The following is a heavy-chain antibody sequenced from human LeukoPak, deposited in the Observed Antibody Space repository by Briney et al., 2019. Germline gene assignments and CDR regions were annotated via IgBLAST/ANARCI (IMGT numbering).Heavy chain of an antibody. Sequence: PGGSLRLSCAASGFIFSSYGMHWVRQAPGKGLEWVAVIWFDGSNKYYAHSVQGRFTISRDNSKNTLYLQMNSLRAEDTAVYYCAKTDVVVRGVIPGCWGQGTLVTVSS. CDR3: AKTDVVVRGVIPGC. CDR1: GFIFSSYG. D-gene: IGHD3-10*01. J-gene: IGHJ4*02. CDR2: IWFDGSNK. V-gene: IGHV3-33*06.